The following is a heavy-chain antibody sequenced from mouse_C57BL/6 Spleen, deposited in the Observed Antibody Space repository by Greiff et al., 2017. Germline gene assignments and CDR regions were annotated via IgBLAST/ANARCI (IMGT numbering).Heavy chain of an antibody. CDR3: ASYYDDDGYFDY. V-gene: IGHV1-64*01. CDR2: IHPNSGST. J-gene: IGHJ2*01. CDR1: GYTFTSYW. D-gene: IGHD2-4*01. Sequence: QVQLQQPGAELVKPGASVKLSCKASGYTFTSYWMHWVKQRPGQGLEWIGMIHPNSGSTNYNEKFKSKATLTVDKSSSTAYMQLSSLTSEDSAVYYCASYYDDDGYFDYWGQGTTLTVSS.